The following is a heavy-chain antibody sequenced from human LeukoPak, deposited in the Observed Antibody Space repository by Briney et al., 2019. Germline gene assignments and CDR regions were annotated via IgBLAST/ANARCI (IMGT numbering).Heavy chain of an antibody. CDR3: ARAVDYYDSSGLVEY. V-gene: IGHV1-2*02. J-gene: IGHJ4*02. Sequence: ASVKVSCKASGYTFTGYYMHWVRQAPGQGLEWMGWINPNSGGTNYAQKFQGRVAMTRDTSISTAYMELSRLRSDDTAVYYCARAVDYYDSSGLVEYWGQGTLVTVSS. CDR2: INPNSGGT. CDR1: GYTFTGYY. D-gene: IGHD3-22*01.